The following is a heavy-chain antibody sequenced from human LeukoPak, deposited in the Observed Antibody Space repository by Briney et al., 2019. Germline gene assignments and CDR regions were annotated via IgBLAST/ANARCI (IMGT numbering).Heavy chain of an antibody. D-gene: IGHD2-2*01. CDR2: IIPIFGTA. CDR3: ARDLMPAAIAYFDY. CDR1: GGTFSSYA. J-gene: IGHJ4*02. V-gene: IGHV1-69*13. Sequence: ASVKVSCKASGGTFSSYAISWVRQAPGQGLEWMGGIIPIFGTANYAQKFQGRVTITADESTSTAYMELSSLRSEDTAVYYCARDLMPAAIAYFDYWGQGTLVTVSS.